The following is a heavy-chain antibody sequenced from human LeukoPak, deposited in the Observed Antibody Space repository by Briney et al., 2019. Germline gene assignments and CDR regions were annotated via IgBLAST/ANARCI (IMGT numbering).Heavy chain of an antibody. Sequence: GGSLRLSCAASGLTVTDNYFSWVRQAPGKGLEWVSVIFPDGRTYHADSVKGRFTISRDRPKNTLLLQMNSLRADDTALYHCARANTVYGDFDYWGQGILVTVSS. CDR1: GLTVTDNY. D-gene: IGHD2/OR15-2a*01. J-gene: IGHJ4*02. V-gene: IGHV3-53*01. CDR2: IFPDGRT. CDR3: ARANTVYGDFDY.